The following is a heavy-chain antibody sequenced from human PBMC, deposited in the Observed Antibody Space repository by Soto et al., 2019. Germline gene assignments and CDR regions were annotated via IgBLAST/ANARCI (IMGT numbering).Heavy chain of an antibody. CDR1: WLHPQWWLL. Sequence: LSYPLAPRLHCLWWLHPQWWLLQELDPPAPGQGLDWIGSVYYSGNTNYNPSLKGRVTIFVDKSTNHVSLRLSSVTAADTAVDYGARHSLSGWLFASWGQGTLVTVSS. CDR2: VYYSGNT. CDR3: ARHSLSGWLFAS. J-gene: IGHJ5*01. D-gene: IGHD5-12*01. V-gene: IGHV4-39*01.